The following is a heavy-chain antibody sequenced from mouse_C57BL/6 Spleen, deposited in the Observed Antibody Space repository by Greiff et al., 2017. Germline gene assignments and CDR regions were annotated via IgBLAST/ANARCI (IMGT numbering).Heavy chain of an antibody. CDR2: INPNNGGT. CDR1: GYTFTDYY. D-gene: IGHD3-1*01. CDR3: ARGLPYYYAMDY. J-gene: IGHJ4*01. V-gene: IGHV1-26*01. Sequence: VQLQQSGPELVKPGASVKISCKASGYTFTDYYMNWVKQSHGKSLEWIGDINPNNGGTSYNQKFKGKATLTVDKSSSTAYMELRSLTSEDSAVYYCARGLPYYYAMDYWGQGTSVTVSS.